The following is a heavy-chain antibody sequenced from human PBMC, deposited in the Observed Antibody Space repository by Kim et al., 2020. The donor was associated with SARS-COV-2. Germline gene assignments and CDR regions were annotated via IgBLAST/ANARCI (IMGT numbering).Heavy chain of an antibody. J-gene: IGHJ5*02. CDR3: AKDVGYYYGSGSPGPFDP. V-gene: IGHV3-23*01. D-gene: IGHD3-10*01. Sequence: KGRFTISRDNSTNTLYLQMNSLRAEDTAVYYCAKDVGYYYGSGSPGPFDPWGQGTLVTVSS.